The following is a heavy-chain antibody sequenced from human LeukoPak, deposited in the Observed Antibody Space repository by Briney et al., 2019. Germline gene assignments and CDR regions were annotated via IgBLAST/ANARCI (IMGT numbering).Heavy chain of an antibody. V-gene: IGHV3-74*01. J-gene: IGHJ4*02. CDR1: GFTFSSYW. Sequence: PGGSLRLSCAASGFTFSSYWMCWVRQAPGKGLVWVSRINSDGSSTNYADSVKGRFTISRDNAKNSLYLQMHSLRADDTAVYYCAREDTGSYSRAYYFDYWGQGTLVTVSS. D-gene: IGHD1-26*01. CDR3: AREDTGSYSRAYYFDY. CDR2: INSDGSST.